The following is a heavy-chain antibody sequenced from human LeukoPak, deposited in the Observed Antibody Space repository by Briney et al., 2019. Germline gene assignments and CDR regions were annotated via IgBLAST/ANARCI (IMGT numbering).Heavy chain of an antibody. V-gene: IGHV3-7*03. D-gene: IGHD6-19*01. CDR3: GRIRGDRHSSGWSDSFDI. Sequence: GGSLRLSCAVSGFTFSSYWMTWVRQAPGKGLEWVSNIKYDGSEKYYVDSVKGRFTISRDNAKNSLYLQMNSLRAEDTALYYCGRIRGDRHSSGWSDSFDIWGQGTMVTVSS. CDR1: GFTFSSYW. J-gene: IGHJ3*02. CDR2: IKYDGSEK.